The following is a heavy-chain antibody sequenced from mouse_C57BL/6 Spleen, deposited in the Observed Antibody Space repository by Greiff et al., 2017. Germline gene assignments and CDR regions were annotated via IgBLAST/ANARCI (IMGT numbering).Heavy chain of an antibody. CDR1: GYSITSGYY. Sequence: EVKLMESGPGLVKPSQSLSLTCSVTGYSITSGYYWNWIRQFPGNKLEWMGYISYDGSNNYNPSLKNRISITRDTSKNQFFLKLNSVTTEDTATYYCARDDYGSSYNYWGQGTTPTVSS. V-gene: IGHV3-6*01. CDR3: ARDDYGSSYNY. D-gene: IGHD1-1*01. J-gene: IGHJ2*01. CDR2: ISYDGSN.